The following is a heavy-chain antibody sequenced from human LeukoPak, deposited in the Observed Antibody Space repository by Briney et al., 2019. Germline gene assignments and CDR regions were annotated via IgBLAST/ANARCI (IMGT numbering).Heavy chain of an antibody. Sequence: SETLSLTCTVSGGSISSYYWSWIRRPPGKGLEWIGYIYYSGSTNYNPSLKSRVTISVDTSKNQFSLKLSSVTAADTAVYYCARVIGEPPYYYGMDVWGQGTTVTVSS. V-gene: IGHV4-59*01. CDR3: ARVIGEPPYYYGMDV. J-gene: IGHJ6*02. D-gene: IGHD1-14*01. CDR1: GGSISSYY. CDR2: IYYSGST.